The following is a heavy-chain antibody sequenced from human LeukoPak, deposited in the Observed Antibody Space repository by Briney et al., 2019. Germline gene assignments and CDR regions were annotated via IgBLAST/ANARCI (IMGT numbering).Heavy chain of an antibody. J-gene: IGHJ4*02. D-gene: IGHD3-10*01. CDR2: IYSGGST. CDR3: ARARGSKKGCYFDY. V-gene: IGHV3-66*01. Sequence: GGSLRLSCAASGFTVSNNYMSWVRQAPGKGLEWVSVIYSGGSTYYADSVKGRFTISRDNSKNTLYLQMNSLRAEDTAVYYCARARGSKKGCYFDYWGQGTLVTVSS. CDR1: GFTVSNNY.